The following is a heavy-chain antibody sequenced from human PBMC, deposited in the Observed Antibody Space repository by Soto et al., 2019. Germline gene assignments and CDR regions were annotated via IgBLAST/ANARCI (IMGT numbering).Heavy chain of an antibody. D-gene: IGHD2-15*01. J-gene: IGHJ4*02. V-gene: IGHV3-30*03. Sequence: QVQLVESGGGVVQPGMSLRLSCAASGFTFSNYGMHWVRQAPGKGLEWVALISYDGSNKYYADSVKGRFTISRDNSKNTLYLQMNSLRAEDTALYYCAQRGDGGNAKHLAYWGQGTLVTVSS. CDR2: ISYDGSNK. CDR3: AQRGDGGNAKHLAY. CDR1: GFTFSNYG.